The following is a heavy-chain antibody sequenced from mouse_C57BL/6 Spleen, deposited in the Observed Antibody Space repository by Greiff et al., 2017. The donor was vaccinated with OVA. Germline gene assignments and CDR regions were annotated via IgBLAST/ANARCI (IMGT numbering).Heavy chain of an antibody. CDR2: IDPSDSYT. D-gene: IGHD2-1*01. V-gene: IGHV1-50*01. Sequence: QVQLQQPGAELVKPGASVKLSCKASGYTFTSYWMQWVKQRPGQGLEWIGEIDPSDSYTNYNQKFKGKATLTVDTSSSTAYMQLSSLTSEDSAVYYCARHYGNYDYAMDYWGQGTSVTVSS. J-gene: IGHJ4*01. CDR3: ARHYGNYDYAMDY. CDR1: GYTFTSYW.